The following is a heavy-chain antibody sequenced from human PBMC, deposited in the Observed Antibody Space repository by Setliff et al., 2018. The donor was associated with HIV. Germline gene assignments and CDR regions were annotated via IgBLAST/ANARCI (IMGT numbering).Heavy chain of an antibody. CDR2: ISPNSGGT. J-gene: IGHJ4*02. Sequence: ASVKVSCKASGYTFTKYDINWVRQATGQGLEWMGWISPNSGGTNFAQRFQGWVTLTRDTSISTAYMDLSRLKSDDTAVYYCARGGIAARPYYFDYWGQGTLVTVSS. CDR1: GYTFTKYD. V-gene: IGHV1-2*04. CDR3: ARGGIAARPYYFDY. D-gene: IGHD6-6*01.